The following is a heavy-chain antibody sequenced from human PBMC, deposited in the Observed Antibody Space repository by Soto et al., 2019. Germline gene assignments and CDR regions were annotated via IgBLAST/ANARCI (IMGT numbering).Heavy chain of an antibody. Sequence: EVHLVESGGGLVQPGGSLRLSCAASGFTFSSYSLNWVRQAPGKGLEWVSYITSSCTTVYYADSVRGRFTISRDNAKNSVYRQMNSLRDDDTAVYYCARGSSNWAYYFDFWGQGTLVTVSS. D-gene: IGHD6-13*01. CDR1: GFTFSSYS. CDR3: ARGSSNWAYYFDF. V-gene: IGHV3-48*02. J-gene: IGHJ4*02. CDR2: ITSSCTTV.